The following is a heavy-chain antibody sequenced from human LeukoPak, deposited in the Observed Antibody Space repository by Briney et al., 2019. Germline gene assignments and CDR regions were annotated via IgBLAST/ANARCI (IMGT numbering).Heavy chain of an antibody. Sequence: PSETLSLTCTVSGYSISSGYYWGWIRQPPGKGLEWIGSIYHSGSSYYNPSLKSRVTISVDTSKNQFSLKLTSVTAADTAVYYCAENGYDRSGFWSQGTLVTVSS. CDR2: IYHSGSS. V-gene: IGHV4-38-2*02. D-gene: IGHD3-22*01. CDR1: GYSISSGYY. J-gene: IGHJ4*02. CDR3: AENGYDRSGF.